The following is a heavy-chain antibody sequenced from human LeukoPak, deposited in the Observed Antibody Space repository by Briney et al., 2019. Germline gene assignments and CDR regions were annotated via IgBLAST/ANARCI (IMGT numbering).Heavy chain of an antibody. CDR3: ARPRVVAATTSHAAFDI. D-gene: IGHD2-15*01. Sequence: GESLKISCKGSGYSFTSYWLGWVRPMPGKSLEWMGIIYPGDSDTRYSPSFQGQVTISADKSISTAYLQWSSLTASDTAMYFCARPRVVAATTSHAAFDIWGQGTLVSVSS. V-gene: IGHV5-51*01. CDR1: GYSFTSYW. J-gene: IGHJ3*02. CDR2: IYPGDSDT.